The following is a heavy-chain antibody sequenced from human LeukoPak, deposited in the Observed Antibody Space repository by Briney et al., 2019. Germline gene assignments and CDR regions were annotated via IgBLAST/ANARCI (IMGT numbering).Heavy chain of an antibody. V-gene: IGHV3-23*01. J-gene: IGHJ4*02. CDR1: GFTFSSYA. D-gene: IGHD1-26*01. CDR2: ISGSGGST. CDR3: AKYSRHSGYFDY. Sequence: GGSLRLSCAASGFTFSSYAMSWVRQAPGKGLEWVSAISGSGGSTYYADSVKGRFTISRDNTKNTLYLQMNSLRAEDTAVYYCAKYSRHSGYFDYWGQGTLVTVSS.